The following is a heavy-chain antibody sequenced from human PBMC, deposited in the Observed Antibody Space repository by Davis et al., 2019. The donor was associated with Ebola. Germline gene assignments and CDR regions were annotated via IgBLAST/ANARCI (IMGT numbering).Heavy chain of an antibody. D-gene: IGHD5-18*01. CDR2: IKQDGSEK. CDR3: ARDFYSLDY. CDR1: GFTFSSYW. Sequence: PGGSLRLSCAASGFTFSSYWISWVRQAPGKGLEWVANIKQDGSEKYYVDSVKGRFTISRDNAKNSLYLQMNSLIAEDTDVYYCARDFYSLDYWGQGTLVTVSS. J-gene: IGHJ4*02. V-gene: IGHV3-7*01.